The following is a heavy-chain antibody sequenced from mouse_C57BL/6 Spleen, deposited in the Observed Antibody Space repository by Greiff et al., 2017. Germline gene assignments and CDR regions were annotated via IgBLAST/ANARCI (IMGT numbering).Heavy chain of an antibody. CDR2: IYPGDGDT. CDR3: ARGWGPFDY. D-gene: IGHD3-3*01. J-gene: IGHJ2*01. CDR1: GYAFSSSW. Sequence: QVQLQQSGPELVKPGASVKISCKASGYAFSSSWMNWVKQRPGKGLEWIGRIYPGDGDTNYNGKFKGKATLTADKSSSTAYMQLSSLTSEDSAVYFCARGWGPFDYWGQGTTLTVSS. V-gene: IGHV1-82*01.